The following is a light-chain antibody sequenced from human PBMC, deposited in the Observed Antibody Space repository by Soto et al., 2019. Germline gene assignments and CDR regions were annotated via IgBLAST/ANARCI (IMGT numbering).Light chain of an antibody. J-gene: IGKJ4*01. Sequence: EIVLTQSPGTLSLSPGGRATLSCRASQTVSSSYLAWYRQKPGQAPRLLIYGASSRATGIPDRFSGSGSGTDFTLTISRLDPEDFAVYYCQQYGSSPLTFGGGTKVDIK. CDR3: QQYGSSPLT. V-gene: IGKV3-20*01. CDR1: QTVSSSY. CDR2: GAS.